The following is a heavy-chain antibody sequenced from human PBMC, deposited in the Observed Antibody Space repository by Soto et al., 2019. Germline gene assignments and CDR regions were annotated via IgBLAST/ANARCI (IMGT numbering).Heavy chain of an antibody. CDR1: GYTFTSYG. CDR2: ISAYNGNT. V-gene: IGHV1-18*01. J-gene: IGHJ5*02. Sequence: ASVKVSCKASGYTFTSYGISWVRHAPGQGLEWMGWISAYNGNTNYAQKLQGRVTMTTDTSTSTAYMELRSLRSDDTAVYYCAREGSVSDFWSGYYTVNWFDPWGQGTLVTVSS. CDR3: AREGSVSDFWSGYYTVNWFDP. D-gene: IGHD3-3*01.